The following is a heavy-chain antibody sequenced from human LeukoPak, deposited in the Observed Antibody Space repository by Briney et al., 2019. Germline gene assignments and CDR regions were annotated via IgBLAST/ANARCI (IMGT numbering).Heavy chain of an antibody. Sequence: PGGSLRLSCVASGFTFGKYWMSWVRQAPGKGLEWVANIKLDGSEKNYVDSVKGRFTISGDNTKNSLYLQMNSLRVEDTAVYYCAREWGTHDYWGQGTLVTVSS. V-gene: IGHV3-7*03. J-gene: IGHJ4*02. D-gene: IGHD1-14*01. CDR2: IKLDGSEK. CDR1: GFTFGKYW. CDR3: AREWGTHDY.